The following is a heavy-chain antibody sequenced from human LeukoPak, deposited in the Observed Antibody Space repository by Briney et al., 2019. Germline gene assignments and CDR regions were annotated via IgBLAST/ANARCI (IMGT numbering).Heavy chain of an antibody. J-gene: IGHJ4*02. V-gene: IGHV7-4-1*02. CDR1: GYTFTNYT. D-gene: IGHD3-22*01. CDR2: IDTNTGNP. Sequence: ASVNVSCKASGYTFTNYTINWVRLSPGQGREWMGWIDTNTGNPTYAQGFTGRFVFSLDTSVTTTYLQISSLKAEDTAVYYCTRGRDNTGYFVYWGQGTLVTVSS. CDR3: TRGRDNTGYFVY.